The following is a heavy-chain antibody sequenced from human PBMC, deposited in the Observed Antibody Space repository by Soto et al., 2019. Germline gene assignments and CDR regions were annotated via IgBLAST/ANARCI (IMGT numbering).Heavy chain of an antibody. CDR2: IYYSGST. CDR3: ARARYFDWSTYYFDY. Sequence: SETLSLTCTVSGGSVSSGSYYWSWIRQPPGKGLEWIGYIYYSGSTNYNPSLKSRVTISVDTSKNQFSLKLSSVTAADTAAYYCARARYFDWSTYYFDYWGQGTLVTVSS. V-gene: IGHV4-61*01. J-gene: IGHJ4*02. CDR1: GGSVSSGSYY. D-gene: IGHD3-9*01.